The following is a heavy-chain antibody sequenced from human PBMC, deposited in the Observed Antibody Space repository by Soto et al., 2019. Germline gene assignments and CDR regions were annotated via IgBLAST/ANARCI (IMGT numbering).Heavy chain of an antibody. CDR1: RFIFSSYA. Sequence: GGSLRLSCAASRFIFSSYAMSWARQAPGKGLEWVSAISGGGDYTYYADSVKGRFTVSRDNSKNTLYLQMNSLRAEDTAIYYCVARLDNSGYTPFDSWGQGTLVTVSS. CDR2: ISGGGDYT. D-gene: IGHD3-22*01. CDR3: VARLDNSGYTPFDS. J-gene: IGHJ4*02. V-gene: IGHV3-23*01.